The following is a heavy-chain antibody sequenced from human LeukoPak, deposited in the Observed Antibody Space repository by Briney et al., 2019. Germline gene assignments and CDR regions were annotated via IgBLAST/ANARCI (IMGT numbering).Heavy chain of an antibody. Sequence: SETLSLTCTVSGGSISSGGYYWSWIRQHPGKGLEWIGYIYYSGSTYYNLSLKSRVTISVDTSKNQFSLKLSSVTAADTAVYYCARDEYHRTYYYDSSGYYGSAFDIWGQGTMVTVSS. CDR3: ARDEYHRTYYYDSSGYYGSAFDI. J-gene: IGHJ3*02. CDR2: IYYSGST. V-gene: IGHV4-31*03. CDR1: GGSISSGGYY. D-gene: IGHD3-22*01.